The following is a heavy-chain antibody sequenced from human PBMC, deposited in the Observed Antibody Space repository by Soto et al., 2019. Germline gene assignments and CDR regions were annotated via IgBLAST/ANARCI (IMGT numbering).Heavy chain of an antibody. J-gene: IGHJ4*02. CDR3: SRVHDSQTAFDH. V-gene: IGHV5-51*01. CDR1: GYPFTTYW. Sequence: PGESLKISCQVSGYPFTTYWIGWVRQMPGKGLEWMGKIFPPDSDTRYSPSFQGQVTMSVDKSTSTAYLQWSSLKASDTAMYYCSRVHDSQTAFDHWGQGTLVTVSS. D-gene: IGHD3-16*01. CDR2: IFPPDSDT.